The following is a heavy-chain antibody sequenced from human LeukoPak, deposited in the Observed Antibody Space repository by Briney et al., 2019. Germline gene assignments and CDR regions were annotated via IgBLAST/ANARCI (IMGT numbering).Heavy chain of an antibody. V-gene: IGHV3-48*03. CDR3: ARDRKSSSSSYNWFDP. Sequence: PGGSLRPSCAASGFTFSSYEMNWVRQAPGEGLEWVSYISSSGSTIYYADSVKGRFTISRDNAKNSLYLQMNSLRADDTALYYCARDRKSSSSSYNWFDPWGQGTLVTVSS. CDR2: ISSSGSTI. D-gene: IGHD6-6*01. J-gene: IGHJ5*02. CDR1: GFTFSSYE.